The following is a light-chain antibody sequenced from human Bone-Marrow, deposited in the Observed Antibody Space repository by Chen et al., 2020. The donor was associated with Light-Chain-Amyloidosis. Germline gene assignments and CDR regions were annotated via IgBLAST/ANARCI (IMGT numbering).Light chain of an antibody. CDR2: RDT. CDR3: QSADSSGTYEVR. Sequence: SYELTQPPSVSVSPGQTAGITCSGDDLPTKYAYWYQQKPGQAPVLVIHRDTERPSGISERFSGCSSGTTATLTSNGGQAEAEADYHCQSADSSGTYEVRFGGGTKLTVL. V-gene: IGLV3-25*03. J-gene: IGLJ2*01. CDR1: DLPTKY.